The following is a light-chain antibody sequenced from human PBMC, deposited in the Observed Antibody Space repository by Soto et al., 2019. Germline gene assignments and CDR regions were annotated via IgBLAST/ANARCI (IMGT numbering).Light chain of an antibody. Sequence: QSVLTQPPSASGTPGQRVTISCSGSSSDIGSNYIYWYQDLPGTAPKLLIYRNNRRPSGVPDRFSGSKSGTSASLAISGLRSEDEADCYCEACDDSLSVHVFGTGTKLTVL. CDR3: EACDDSLSVHV. V-gene: IGLV1-47*01. J-gene: IGLJ1*01. CDR2: RNN. CDR1: SSDIGSNY.